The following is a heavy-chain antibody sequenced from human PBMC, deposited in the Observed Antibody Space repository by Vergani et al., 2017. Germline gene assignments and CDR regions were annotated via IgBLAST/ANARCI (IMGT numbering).Heavy chain of an antibody. CDR3: AREYSSTSGRAFDF. J-gene: IGHJ3*01. CDR2: VSTGTKSQ. V-gene: IGHV3-48*01. Sequence: QLVESGGGWVQPGGSLRLSCVVSGFDFSSYIMNWVRQAPGKGLEWVSFVSTGTKSQSYAESVKGRFTICRDSAKNSLYLQMDSLRAEDTAVYYCAREYSSTSGRAFDFWGQGTKVTVSS. CDR1: GFDFSSYI. D-gene: IGHD2-2*01.